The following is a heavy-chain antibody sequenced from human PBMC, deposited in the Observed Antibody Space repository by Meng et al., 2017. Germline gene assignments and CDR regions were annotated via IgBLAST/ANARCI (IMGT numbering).Heavy chain of an antibody. V-gene: IGHV7-4-1*02. CDR1: GYTFTSYA. CDR3: AREPYGYFTDY. Sequence: VKLLQSVSYLKKPGSSVKVSCKVPGYTFTSYAMNWVRQAPGQGLEWMGWINTNTGNPTYAQGFTGRFVFSLDTSVSTAYLQISSLKAEDTAVYYCAREPYGYFTDYWGQGTLVTVSS. CDR2: INTNTGNP. D-gene: IGHD5-18*01. J-gene: IGHJ4*02.